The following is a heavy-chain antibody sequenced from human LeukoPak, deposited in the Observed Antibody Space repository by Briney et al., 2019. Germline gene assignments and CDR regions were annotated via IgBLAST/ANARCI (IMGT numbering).Heavy chain of an antibody. Sequence: SETLSLTCTVSGGSISSYYWSWIRQPAGKGLEWIGRIYTSGSTNYNPSLRSRVTISVDTSKNQFSLRLSSVTAADSAVYYCARRIQLSDYFDYWGQGTLVTVSS. J-gene: IGHJ4*02. CDR2: IYTSGST. CDR3: ARRIQLSDYFDY. D-gene: IGHD5-18*01. CDR1: GGSISSYY. V-gene: IGHV4-4*07.